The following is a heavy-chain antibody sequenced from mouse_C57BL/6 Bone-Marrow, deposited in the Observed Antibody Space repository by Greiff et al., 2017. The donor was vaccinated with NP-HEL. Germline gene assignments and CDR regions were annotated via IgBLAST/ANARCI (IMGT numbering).Heavy chain of an antibody. J-gene: IGHJ3*01. D-gene: IGHD2-5*01. Sequence: DVQLQESGGGLVQPGGSLKLSCAASGFTFSDYYMYWVRQTPEKRLEWVAYISNGGGSTYYPDTVKGRFTISRDNAKNTLYLQMSRLKSEDTAMYYCARQPYSNYVPWFAYWGQGTLVTVSA. CDR2: ISNGGGST. CDR3: ARQPYSNYVPWFAY. CDR1: GFTFSDYY. V-gene: IGHV5-12*01.